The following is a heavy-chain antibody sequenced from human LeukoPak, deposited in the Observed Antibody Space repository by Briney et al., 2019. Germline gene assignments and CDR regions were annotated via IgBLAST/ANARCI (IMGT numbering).Heavy chain of an antibody. CDR2: ISSSGSYI. V-gene: IGHV3-21*01. D-gene: IGHD1-26*01. CDR1: GFTFSSYS. Sequence: GGSLRLSCAASGFTFSSYSLNWVRLAPGKGLEWVSSISSSGSYIYYADSVKGRFTISRDNAKNSLYLQMNSLRAEDTAVYYCARDELHTGTYFPFDYWGQGTLVTVSS. J-gene: IGHJ4*02. CDR3: ARDELHTGTYFPFDY.